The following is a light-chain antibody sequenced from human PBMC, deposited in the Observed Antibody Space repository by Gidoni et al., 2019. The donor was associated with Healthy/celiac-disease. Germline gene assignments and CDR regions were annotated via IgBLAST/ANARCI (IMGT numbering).Light chain of an antibody. Sequence: DIQMTHSPSTLSASVGDRVTITCRASQSISSGLAWYQQKPGKAPKLLIYKASSLESGVPSRFSGSGSGTEFTLTISSLQPDDFATYYCQQYNSYSTFGQGTKVEIK. J-gene: IGKJ1*01. CDR1: QSISSG. CDR2: KAS. V-gene: IGKV1-5*03. CDR3: QQYNSYST.